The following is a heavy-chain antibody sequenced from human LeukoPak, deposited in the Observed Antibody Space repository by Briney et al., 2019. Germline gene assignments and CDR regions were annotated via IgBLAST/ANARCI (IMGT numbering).Heavy chain of an antibody. J-gene: IGHJ4*02. D-gene: IGHD6-13*01. CDR3: ARRGITYSSSFFAY. CDR2: IFYSGST. Sequence: SSETLSLTYTVSGDSIGSSNNYWAWVRQPPGKGLEWLGSIFYSGSTYYNPSLKSRVTISVDTSKNQFSLNLYSVTAADTATYYCARRGITYSSSFFAYWGQGTLVTVSS. CDR1: GDSIGSSNNY. V-gene: IGHV4-39*01.